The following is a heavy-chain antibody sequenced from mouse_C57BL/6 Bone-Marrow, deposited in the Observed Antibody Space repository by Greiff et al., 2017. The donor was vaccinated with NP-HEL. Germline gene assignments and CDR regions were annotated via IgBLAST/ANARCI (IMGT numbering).Heavy chain of an antibody. CDR1: GYTFTSYW. CDR3: ARKGLAVVAPYYAMDY. J-gene: IGHJ4*01. Sequence: QVQLQQPGAELVKPGASVKLSCKASGYTFTSYWMHWVKQRPGQGLEWIGMIHPNSGSTNYNEKFKSKATLTVDKSSSTAYMQLSILTSEDAAVYYCARKGLAVVAPYYAMDYWGQGTSVTVSS. CDR2: IHPNSGST. D-gene: IGHD1-1*01. V-gene: IGHV1-64*01.